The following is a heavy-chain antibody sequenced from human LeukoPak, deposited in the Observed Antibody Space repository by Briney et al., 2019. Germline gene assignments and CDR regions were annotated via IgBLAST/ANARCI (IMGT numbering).Heavy chain of an antibody. D-gene: IGHD3-16*01. V-gene: IGHV3-23*01. J-gene: IGHJ4*02. Sequence: PGGSLRLSCAASRFXFSSYAMSWVRQAPGKGLEWVPAISGSGVSTYYADSVKGRFTISRDNSKNTLYLQMNSLRAEDTAVYYCAKATTGGATFDYWGQGTLVTVSS. CDR3: AKATTGGATFDY. CDR2: ISGSGVST. CDR1: RFXFSSYA.